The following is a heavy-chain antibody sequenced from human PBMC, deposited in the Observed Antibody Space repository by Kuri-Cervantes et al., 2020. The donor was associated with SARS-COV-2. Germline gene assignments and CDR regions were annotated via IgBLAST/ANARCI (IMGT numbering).Heavy chain of an antibody. Sequence: ASVKVSCKASGYTFTGYYMHWVRQAPGQGLEWMGWIGTNNGNKVYAQKFQGRVTMTTDTSTNTASMELTSLRSDDTAVYYCARKGVVVPTPVDYYYAMDVWGQGTTVTVSS. J-gene: IGHJ6*02. V-gene: IGHV1-18*04. CDR2: IGTNNGNK. D-gene: IGHD2-2*01. CDR3: ARKGVVVPTPVDYYYAMDV. CDR1: GYTFTGYY.